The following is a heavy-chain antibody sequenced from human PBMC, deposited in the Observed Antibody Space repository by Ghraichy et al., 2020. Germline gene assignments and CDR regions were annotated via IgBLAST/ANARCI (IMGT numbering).Heavy chain of an antibody. Sequence: SETLSLTCTVSGGSISSYYWSWIRQPPGKGLEWIGYIYYSGSTNYNPSLKSRVTISVDTSKNQFSLKLSSVTAADTALYYCARGRDIVDWFDPWGQGTLVTVSS. CDR2: IYYSGST. V-gene: IGHV4-59*01. CDR3: ARGRDIVDWFDP. J-gene: IGHJ5*02. CDR1: GGSISSYY. D-gene: IGHD2-15*01.